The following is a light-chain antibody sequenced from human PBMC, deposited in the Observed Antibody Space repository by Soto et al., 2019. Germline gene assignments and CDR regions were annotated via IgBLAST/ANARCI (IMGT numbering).Light chain of an antibody. CDR1: QSVSNNY. CDR2: GAS. Sequence: EIVLTQSPGTLSLSPGERATLSCRASQSVSNNYLAWYQQKPGPAPRLLIYGASSRATGIPDRFSGSGSGTDFTLTISRLAPEDFAVYYCQQYGSSGTFGQGTKVDI. J-gene: IGKJ1*01. V-gene: IGKV3-20*01. CDR3: QQYGSSGT.